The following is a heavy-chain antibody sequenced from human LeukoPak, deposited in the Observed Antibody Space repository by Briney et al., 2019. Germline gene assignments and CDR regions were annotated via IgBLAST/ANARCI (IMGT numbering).Heavy chain of an antibody. CDR2: INHSGST. D-gene: IGHD3-10*01. Sequence: SETLSLTCAVYGGSFSGYYWSWIRQPPGKGLEWIGEINHSGSTNYNPSLKSRVTISVDTSKNQFSLKLSSVTAADTAVYYCASTYGSGGYYPLWYWGQGTLVTVSS. CDR1: GGSFSGYY. V-gene: IGHV4-34*01. CDR3: ASTYGSGGYYPLWY. J-gene: IGHJ4*02.